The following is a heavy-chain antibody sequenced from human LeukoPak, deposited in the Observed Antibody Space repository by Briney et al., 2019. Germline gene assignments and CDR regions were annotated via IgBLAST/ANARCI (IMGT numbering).Heavy chain of an antibody. V-gene: IGHV3-30*02. CDR3: AKLGSSTTQGY. CDR1: GFNFSNYG. D-gene: IGHD6-13*01. Sequence: GSLRLSCAASGFNFSNYGRHWVRQAPGKGLEWVAFIRSDGSDKYYADFVKGRFTISRDNSKNTLYLQMNSLKPEDTAVYYCAKLGSSTTQGYWGQGTQVTVSS. CDR2: IRSDGSDK. J-gene: IGHJ4*02.